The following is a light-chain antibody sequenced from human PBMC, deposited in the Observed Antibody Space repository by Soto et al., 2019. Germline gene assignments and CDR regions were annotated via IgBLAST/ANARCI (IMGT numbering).Light chain of an antibody. CDR2: DAS. J-gene: IGKJ4*01. V-gene: IGKV3-11*01. CDR1: QSISRY. CDR3: QQRGTWPRVT. Sequence: ESLLTQSPGTLASAPGETATLACGASQSISRYLAWYQQKPGQAPRLLIYDASIRATGIPARFRGGGSETDFTLTISSLAPEDFAIYNCQQRGTWPRVTFGAGTKVDIK.